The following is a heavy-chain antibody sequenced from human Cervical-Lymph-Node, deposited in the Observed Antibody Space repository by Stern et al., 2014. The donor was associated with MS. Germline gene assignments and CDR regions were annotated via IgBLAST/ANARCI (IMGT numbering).Heavy chain of an antibody. CDR1: GFTFSSYS. Sequence: EVQLVESGGGLVKPGASLWLSCAASGFTFSSYSMNWVRQAPGKGLEWVSSISSSSREIYYSGSVKGRFTISRDNAKTSLSLHMSSLRAEDTAVYYCVRGGEWELVHENFDYWGQGALVTVSS. J-gene: IGHJ4*02. D-gene: IGHD1-26*01. CDR3: VRGGEWELVHENFDY. V-gene: IGHV3-21*01. CDR2: ISSSSREI.